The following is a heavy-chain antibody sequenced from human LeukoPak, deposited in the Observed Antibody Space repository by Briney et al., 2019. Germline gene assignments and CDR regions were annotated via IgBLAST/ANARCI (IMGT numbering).Heavy chain of an antibody. Sequence: GASVKVSCKASGGTFSSYAISWVRQAPGQGLEWMGWISAYNGNTNYAQKLQGRVTMTTDTSTSTAYMELRSLRSDDTAVYYCASLNYGDRQFDYWGQGTLVTVSS. V-gene: IGHV1-18*01. CDR1: GGTFSSYA. J-gene: IGHJ4*02. CDR2: ISAYNGNT. D-gene: IGHD4-11*01. CDR3: ASLNYGDRQFDY.